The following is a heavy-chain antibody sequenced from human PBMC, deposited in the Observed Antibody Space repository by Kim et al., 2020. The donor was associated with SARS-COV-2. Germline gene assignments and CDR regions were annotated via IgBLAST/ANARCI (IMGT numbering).Heavy chain of an antibody. CDR3: ARSALLDFDY. CDR2: K. V-gene: IGHV1-2*02. D-gene: IGHD2-15*01. J-gene: IGHJ4*02. Sequence: KYWAHRVDGRATMTRDTSISTVYLELTSLRSDDSAVYYCARSALLDFDYWGQGTLVTVSS.